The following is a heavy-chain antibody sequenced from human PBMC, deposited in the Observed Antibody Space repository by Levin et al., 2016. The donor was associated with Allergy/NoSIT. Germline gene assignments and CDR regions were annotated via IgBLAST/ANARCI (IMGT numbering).Heavy chain of an antibody. D-gene: IGHD5-18*01. Sequence: GESLKISCASSGFTFSTSWMSWVRQAAGKGLEWVATINPDGSKKFHVDFVNGRFTVSRDNAKSSLSLQMTSLRAEDTAVYYCVRAGFTYGFDYWGQGTLVTVSS. CDR1: GFTFSTSW. CDR3: VRAGFTYGFDY. V-gene: IGHV3-7*03. J-gene: IGHJ4*01. CDR2: INPDGSKK.